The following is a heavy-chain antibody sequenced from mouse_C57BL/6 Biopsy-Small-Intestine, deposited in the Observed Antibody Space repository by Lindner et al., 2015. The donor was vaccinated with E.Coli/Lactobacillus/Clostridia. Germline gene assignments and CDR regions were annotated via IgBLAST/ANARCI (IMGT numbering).Heavy chain of an antibody. D-gene: IGHD2-4*01. V-gene: IGHV1-9*01. J-gene: IGHJ3*01. Sequence: VQLQESGAELMKPGASVKLSCKATGYTFAGYWIEWIKERPGHGLEWIGEIFPGNGSINYNEKFKAKATFTADTSTNTAYMELSSLTVEDSAIYYCARDYYDYVPFPYWGQGTLVTVSA. CDR3: ARDYYDYVPFPY. CDR2: IFPGNGSI. CDR1: GYTFAGYW.